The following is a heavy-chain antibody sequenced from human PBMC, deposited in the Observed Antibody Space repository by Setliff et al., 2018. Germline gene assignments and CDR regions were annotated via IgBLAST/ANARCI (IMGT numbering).Heavy chain of an antibody. J-gene: IGHJ4*02. D-gene: IGHD2-2*01. CDR2: IKHTGIT. CDR3: ARHAAVPAAMHYFDY. CDR1: GGTFSDYY. V-gene: IGHV4-34*01. Sequence: PSETLSLTCAASGGTFSDYYWTWIRQTPGKGLEWIGEIKHTGITNYNPSLKTRLNILVDTSKNQFSLKLSSVTAADTAVYYCARHAAVPAAMHYFDYWGQGTLVTVSS.